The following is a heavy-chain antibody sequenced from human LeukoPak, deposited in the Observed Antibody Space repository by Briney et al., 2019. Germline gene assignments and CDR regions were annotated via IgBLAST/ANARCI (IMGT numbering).Heavy chain of an antibody. J-gene: IGHJ4*02. D-gene: IGHD2-2*01. CDR1: GFTFSSYA. CDR2: ISGSGGST. V-gene: IGHV3-23*01. Sequence: QPGRSLRLSCAASGFTFSSYAMSWVRQAPGKGLEWVSAISGSGGSTYYADSVKGRFTISRDNSKNTLYLQMNSLRAEDTAVYYCAKSREKYQLLGVYFDYWGQGTLVTVSS. CDR3: AKSREKYQLLGVYFDY.